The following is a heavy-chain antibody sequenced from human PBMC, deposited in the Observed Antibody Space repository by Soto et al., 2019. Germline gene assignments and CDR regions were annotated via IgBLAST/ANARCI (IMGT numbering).Heavy chain of an antibody. CDR1: GGTFSNYA. CDR3: ARDLLGFGYTYGDV. V-gene: IGHV1-69*12. CDR2: IIPIDATV. D-gene: IGHD3-10*01. Sequence: QVQLVQSGAEVKKPGSSVKVSCKASGGTFSNYALISWVRQAPGQGLEWMGGIIPIDATVNYAQKFQGRITLTADESTTTAYMDLGSLRSEDTAVYYCARDLLGFGYTYGDVWGQGTTVTVSS. J-gene: IGHJ6*01.